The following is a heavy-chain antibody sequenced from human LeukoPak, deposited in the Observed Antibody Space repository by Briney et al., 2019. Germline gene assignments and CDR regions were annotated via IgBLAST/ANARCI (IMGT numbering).Heavy chain of an antibody. CDR1: GFTFSTYW. Sequence: GGSLRLSCAASGFTFSTYWMTWVRQAPGKGLEWVGNINPDGSEKDYVDSVKGRFTISRDNAKNSLDLQMNNLRAEDTAVYYCARDQTYYYDSSGYYYPTFWGQGTLVTVSS. D-gene: IGHD3-22*01. CDR3: ARDQTYYYDSSGYYYPTF. CDR2: INPDGSEK. J-gene: IGHJ4*02. V-gene: IGHV3-7*01.